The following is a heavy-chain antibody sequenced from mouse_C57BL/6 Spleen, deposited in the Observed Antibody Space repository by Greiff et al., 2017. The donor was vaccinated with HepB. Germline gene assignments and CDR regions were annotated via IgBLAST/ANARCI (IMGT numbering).Heavy chain of an antibody. CDR2: ILPGSVST. D-gene: IGHD2-3*01. CDR1: GYTFTGYW. Sequence: QVQLKESGAELMKPGASVKLSCKATGYTFTGYWIEWVKQRPGHGLEWIGEILPGSVSTNYNEKFKGKATFTADTSSNTAYMQLSSLTTEDSAIYYCARSYDGYYGGYFDVWGTGTTVTVSS. V-gene: IGHV1-9*01. J-gene: IGHJ1*03. CDR3: ARSYDGYYGGYFDV.